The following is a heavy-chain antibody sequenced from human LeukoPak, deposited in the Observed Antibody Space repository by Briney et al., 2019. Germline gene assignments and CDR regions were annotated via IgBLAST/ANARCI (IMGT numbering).Heavy chain of an antibody. CDR3: ARDRPNYHESDGHYYNRDGDH. CDR2: MCGSAGCT. CDR1: GFTFKIYA. V-gene: IGHV3-23*01. J-gene: IGHJ5*02. D-gene: IGHD1-14*01. Sequence: GGSLRLSCAASGFTFKIYAMSWVRLAPGKGLQWVASMCGSAGCTFYADSVEGRFTISRDNSKNTLYLQMNSLGAEDTAIYYCARDRPNYHESDGHYYNRDGDHWGQGTLVTVSS.